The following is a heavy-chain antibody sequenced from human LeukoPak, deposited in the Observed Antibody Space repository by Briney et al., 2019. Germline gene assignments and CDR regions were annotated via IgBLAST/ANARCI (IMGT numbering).Heavy chain of an antibody. Sequence: ASVKVSCKASGYTFTSYYMHWVRQAPGQGLEWMGIINPGGGSTSYAQKFRGRVTMTRDTPTSTVYMELSSLRSEDTAVYYCARGYCNGGSCFDYWGQGTLVTVSS. CDR1: GYTFTSYY. CDR2: INPGGGST. J-gene: IGHJ4*02. D-gene: IGHD2-15*01. V-gene: IGHV1-46*01. CDR3: ARGYCNGGSCFDY.